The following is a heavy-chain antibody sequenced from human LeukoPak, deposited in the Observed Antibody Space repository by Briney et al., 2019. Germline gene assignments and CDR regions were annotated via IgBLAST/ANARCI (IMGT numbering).Heavy chain of an antibody. Sequence: SETLSLTCTVSGGSSSSTTYYWGWLRQPPGKGLEWIGSIYYTGRTYYNPSLNSRVTISLDTPNNQFSLRLSSMTAADTAVYYCARHDGDYGTNWFDPWGQGTLVTVSS. D-gene: IGHD4-17*01. CDR3: ARHDGDYGTNWFDP. CDR1: GGSSSSTTYY. J-gene: IGHJ5*02. CDR2: IYYTGRT. V-gene: IGHV4-39*01.